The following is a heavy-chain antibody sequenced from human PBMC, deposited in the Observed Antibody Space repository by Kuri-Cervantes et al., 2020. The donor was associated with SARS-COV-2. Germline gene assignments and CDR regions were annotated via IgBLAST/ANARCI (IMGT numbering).Heavy chain of an antibody. V-gene: IGHV4-59*11. CDR3: ARAYGFLRYIYYMDV. D-gene: IGHD4-17*01. CDR1: GDSIRSHY. Sequence: GSLRLSCTVTGDSIRSHYWSWVRQPPGKRLEWIGYICYTGTISFSGSTNYNPSLKSRVTISVDTSSKQFSLHLGSVTAADTAVYYCARAYGFLRYIYYMDVWGRGTTVTVSS. CDR2: ICYTGTISFSGST. J-gene: IGHJ6*03.